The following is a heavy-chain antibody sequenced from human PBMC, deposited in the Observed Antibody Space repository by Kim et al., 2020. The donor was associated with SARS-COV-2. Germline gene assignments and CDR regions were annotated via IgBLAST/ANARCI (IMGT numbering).Heavy chain of an antibody. CDR2: ISSSSSYI. CDR1: GFTFSSYS. D-gene: IGHD2-2*01. CDR3: ARVRWGSSTSCFDY. Sequence: GGSLRLSCAASGFTFSSYSMNWVRQAPGKGLEWVSSISSSSSYIYYADSVKGRFTISRDNAKNSLYLQMNSLRAEDTAVYYCARVRWGSSTSCFDYWGQGALGTVSS. V-gene: IGHV3-21*01. J-gene: IGHJ4*02.